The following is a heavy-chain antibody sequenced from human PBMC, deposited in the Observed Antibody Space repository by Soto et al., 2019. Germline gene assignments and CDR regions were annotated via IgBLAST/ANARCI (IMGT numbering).Heavy chain of an antibody. Sequence: RLSCAASGFTFSSYGMHWVRQAPGKGLEWVAVISYDGSNKYYADSVKGRFTISRDNSKNTLYLQMNSLRAEDTAVYYCAKNWEELRWFGEPLPYYYGMDVWGQGTTVTVSS. CDR1: GFTFSSYG. CDR2: ISYDGSNK. V-gene: IGHV3-30*18. CDR3: AKNWEELRWFGEPLPYYYGMDV. D-gene: IGHD3-10*01. J-gene: IGHJ6*02.